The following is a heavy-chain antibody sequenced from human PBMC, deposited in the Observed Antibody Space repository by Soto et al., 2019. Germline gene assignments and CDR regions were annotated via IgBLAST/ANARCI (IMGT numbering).Heavy chain of an antibody. J-gene: IGHJ5*02. Sequence: LRLSCAASGFTFDDYGMSWVRQAPGKGLEWVSGINWNGGSTGYADSVKGRFTISRDNAKNSLYLQMNSLRAEDTALYHCARVVVAATHNWFDPWGQGTLVTVSS. CDR2: INWNGGST. CDR3: ARVVVAATHNWFDP. V-gene: IGHV3-20*01. CDR1: GFTFDDYG. D-gene: IGHD2-15*01.